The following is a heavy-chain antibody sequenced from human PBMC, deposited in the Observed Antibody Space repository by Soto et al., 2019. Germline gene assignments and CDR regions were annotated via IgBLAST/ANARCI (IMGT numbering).Heavy chain of an antibody. V-gene: IGHV5-51*01. D-gene: IGHD2-2*01. CDR1: GYSFTSYW. Sequence: PGESLKISCKGSGYSFTSYWIGWVRQMPGKGLEWMGIIYPGDSDTRYSPSFQGQVTISADKSISTAYLQWSSLKASDTAMYYCARHAYGVPAAKIGDYWGQGTLVTVSS. CDR2: IYPGDSDT. CDR3: ARHAYGVPAAKIGDY. J-gene: IGHJ4*02.